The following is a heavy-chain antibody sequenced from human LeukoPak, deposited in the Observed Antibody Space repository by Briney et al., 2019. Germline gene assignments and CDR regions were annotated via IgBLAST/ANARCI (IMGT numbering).Heavy chain of an antibody. CDR1: GDSISGQTYS. CDR3: VRYRSGSGRFDD. Sequence: PSETLSLTCTVSGDSISGQTYSWGWVRHPPGKGLEWIGYLYYTENTYYNPSLKSRATISVDTSKIQCSLRLSSVTAEDTGIYYCVRYRSGSGRFDDWGQGTLVTVSS. J-gene: IGHJ4*02. V-gene: IGHV4-39*01. D-gene: IGHD3-16*02. CDR2: LYYTENT.